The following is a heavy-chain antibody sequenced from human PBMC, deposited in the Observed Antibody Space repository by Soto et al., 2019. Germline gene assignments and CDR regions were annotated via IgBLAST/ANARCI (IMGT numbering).Heavy chain of an antibody. D-gene: IGHD6-19*01. CDR2: INHSGST. CDR1: GGYFSGYY. V-gene: IGHV4-34*01. CDR3: ARQGPTYVVAGSAWLDT. Sequence: SETLSLTCAVYGGYFSGYYWSWIRQPPGKGLEWIGEINHSGSTNYNPSLKSRVTISVDTSKNQFSLRVNSVTAADTAVFYCARQGPTYVVAGSAWLDTWGQGTLVTVSS. J-gene: IGHJ5*02.